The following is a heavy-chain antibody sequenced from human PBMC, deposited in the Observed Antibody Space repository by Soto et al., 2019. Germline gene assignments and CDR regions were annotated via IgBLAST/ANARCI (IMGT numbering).Heavy chain of an antibody. CDR1: GGSISSGDYY. D-gene: IGHD2-2*01. J-gene: IGHJ5*02. CDR3: ARAASAVLVPAARNWFDP. Sequence: SETLSLTCTVSGGSISSGDYYWSWIRQPPGKGLEWIGYIYYSGSTYYNPSLKSRVTISVDTSKNQFSLKLSSVTAAVTAVYYFARAASAVLVPAARNWFDPWGQGTLVTVSS. V-gene: IGHV4-30-4*01. CDR2: IYYSGST.